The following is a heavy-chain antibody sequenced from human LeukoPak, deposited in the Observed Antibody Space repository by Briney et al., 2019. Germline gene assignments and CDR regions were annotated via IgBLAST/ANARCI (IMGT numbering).Heavy chain of an antibody. J-gene: IGHJ4*02. V-gene: IGHV4-61*01. Sequence: SETLSLTCAVSGVSINTCCYHWTWIRQPPGKGLEWIGYKYYSGSTRYNSSLRSRLTISLDTSKNQFSLRLTSVTAADTAVYYCARGRSYGFDFDSWGQGTLVIVSS. CDR2: KYYSGST. CDR3: ARGRSYGFDFDS. CDR1: GVSINTCCYH. D-gene: IGHD5-18*01.